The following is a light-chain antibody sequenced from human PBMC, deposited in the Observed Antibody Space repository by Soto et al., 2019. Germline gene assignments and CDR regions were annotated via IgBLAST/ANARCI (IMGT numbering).Light chain of an antibody. CDR1: ESLLHSNGYTY. J-gene: IGKJ2*02. V-gene: IGKV2-28*01. CDR2: LGS. CDR3: MQALETLGT. Sequence: EIVMTQSPLSLPVTPGEPASISCRSSESLLHSNGYTYLDWYLQKPGQSPQLLIYLGSNRASGVPDRFSGSGSGTDFTLKISRVEAEDVGVYYCMQALETLGTFGQGTKLEIK.